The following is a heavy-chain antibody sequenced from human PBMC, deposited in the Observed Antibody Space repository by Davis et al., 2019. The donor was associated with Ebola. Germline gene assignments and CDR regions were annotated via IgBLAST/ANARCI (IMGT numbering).Heavy chain of an antibody. CDR3: TRATLDHYYGMDV. CDR1: GFTVSSNY. V-gene: IGHV3-66*01. Sequence: GESLKISCAVSGFTVSSNYMSWVRQAPGKGLEWVSVIYKGGSTHYADSVKGRFTISRDNSKNTLSLQMNNLRAEDTAVYYCTRATLDHYYGMDVWGQGTTVTVSS. J-gene: IGHJ6*02. CDR2: IYKGGST.